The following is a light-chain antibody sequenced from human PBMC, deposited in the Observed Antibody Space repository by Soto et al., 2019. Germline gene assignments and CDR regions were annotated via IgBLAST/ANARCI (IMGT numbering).Light chain of an antibody. CDR1: QSVLYSSNNKNY. CDR3: QPYYATPPT. V-gene: IGKV4-1*01. J-gene: IGKJ4*01. CDR2: WAS. Sequence: DIVMTQSPDSLAVSLGERATINCKSSQSVLYSSNNKNYLAWYQQKPGQPPKELIYWASTRESGVPDRFSGSGSGTDSTLTISSMQDPYVAVHYYQPYYATPPTFGGGTNVEIK.